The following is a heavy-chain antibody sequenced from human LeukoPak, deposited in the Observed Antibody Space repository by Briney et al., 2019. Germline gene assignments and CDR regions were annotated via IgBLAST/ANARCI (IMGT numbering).Heavy chain of an antibody. V-gene: IGHV3-23*01. CDR3: AKAGIGVVGYFDY. J-gene: IGHJ4*02. D-gene: IGHD6-19*01. Sequence: GGSLRLSCAASGFTFSSYAMSWVRQPPGKGLEWVSAIRGSGGGTYYADSVKGRFTISTDNSKNTLYLQMNSLRDEDTALYYCAKAGIGVVGYFDYWGQGTLVTVSS. CDR2: IRGSGGGT. CDR1: GFTFSSYA.